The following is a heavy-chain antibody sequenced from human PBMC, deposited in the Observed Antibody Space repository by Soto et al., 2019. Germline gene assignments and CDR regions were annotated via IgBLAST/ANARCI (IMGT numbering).Heavy chain of an antibody. J-gene: IGHJ5*02. CDR1: GGSISSGDYY. D-gene: IGHD1-7*01. CDR3: APEGTTYNWFDP. CDR2: IYYSGST. Sequence: SETLSLTCTVSGGSISSGDYYWSWIRQPPGKGLEWIGYIYYSGSTYYNPSLKSRVTISVDTSKNQFSLKLSSVTAADTAVYYCAPEGTTYNWFDPWGQGTLVTVSS. V-gene: IGHV4-30-4*01.